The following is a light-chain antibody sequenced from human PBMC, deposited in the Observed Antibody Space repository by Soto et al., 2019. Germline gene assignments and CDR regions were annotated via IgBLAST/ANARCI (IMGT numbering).Light chain of an antibody. Sequence: EIVLTQSPGTLSLXPGXRATXSXXXSQSVSSRYLAWYQQKPGQAPRLLIYGTSNRATGIPDRFSGSGSGTDFTLTITRLEPEDSAVYFCQQYTGPPTTFGQGTRLEIK. J-gene: IGKJ5*01. CDR1: QSVSSRY. V-gene: IGKV3-20*01. CDR2: GTS. CDR3: QQYTGPPTT.